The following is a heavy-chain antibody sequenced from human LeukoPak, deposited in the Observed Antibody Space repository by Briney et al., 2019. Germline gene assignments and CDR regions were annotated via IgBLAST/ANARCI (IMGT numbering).Heavy chain of an antibody. D-gene: IGHD6-19*01. Sequence: SETLSLTCTVSGASFSGDYWGWIRQPPGKGLEWIGYIYDSGSTRYNPSLESRVTLSVDTSKKEFFLKLSSVTAADTATYYCARGVSGWYQVNWFDSWGQGTLVTVSS. CDR1: GASFSGDY. V-gene: IGHV4-59*08. J-gene: IGHJ5*01. CDR3: ARGVSGWYQVNWFDS. CDR2: IYDSGST.